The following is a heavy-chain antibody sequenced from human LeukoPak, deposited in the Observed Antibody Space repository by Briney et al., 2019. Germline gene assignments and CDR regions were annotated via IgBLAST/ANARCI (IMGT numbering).Heavy chain of an antibody. CDR1: GYTFTGYY. CDR3: ARRPRDRLQKRCSLFVVPAATDWFDP. V-gene: IGHV1-2*02. J-gene: IGHJ5*02. CDR2: INPNSGGT. D-gene: IGHD2-2*01. Sequence: ASVKVSCKASGYTFTGYYMHWVRQAPGQGLEWMGWINPNSGGTNYAQKFQGRVTMTRDTSISTAYMELSSQRSEDIDVYYCARRPRDRLQKRCSLFVVPAATDWFDPWGQGTLVTVSS.